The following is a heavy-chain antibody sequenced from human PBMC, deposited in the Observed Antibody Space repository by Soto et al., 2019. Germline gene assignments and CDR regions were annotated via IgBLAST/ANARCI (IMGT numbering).Heavy chain of an antibody. J-gene: IGHJ4*02. V-gene: IGHV1-69*13. CDR1: GGTFSSYA. CDR2: IIPIFGTA. CDR3: ARGTGTAMVTAFDY. Sequence: GASVKVSCKASGGTFSSYAISWVRQAPGQGLEWMGGIIPIFGTANYAQKFQGRVTITADESTSTAYMELSSLRSEDTAVYYCARGTGTAMVTAFDYWGQGTLVTVSS. D-gene: IGHD5-18*01.